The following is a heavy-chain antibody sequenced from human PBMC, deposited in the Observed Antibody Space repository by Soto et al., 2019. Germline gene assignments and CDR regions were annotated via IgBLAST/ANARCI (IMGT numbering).Heavy chain of an antibody. Sequence: GASVKVSCKASGYAFTSYAMHWVRQAPGQRLEWMGWINAGNGNTKYSQKFQGRVTITRDTSASTAYMELSSLRSEDTAVYYCARVTGWYFPDYWGQGTLVTVSS. D-gene: IGHD6-19*01. CDR1: GYAFTSYA. J-gene: IGHJ4*02. V-gene: IGHV1-3*01. CDR2: INAGNGNT. CDR3: ARVTGWYFPDY.